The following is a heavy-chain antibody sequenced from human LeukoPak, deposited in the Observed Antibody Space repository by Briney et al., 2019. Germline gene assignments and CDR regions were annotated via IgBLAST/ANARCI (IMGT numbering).Heavy chain of an antibody. CDR3: ARGKGPLPYFDY. Sequence: SQTLSLTCTVSGGSISSGGYYWSWIRQHPGKGLEWIGYIYYSGSTYYNPSLKSRVTISVDTSKNRFSLKLSSVTAADTAVYYCARGKGPLPYFDYWGQGTLVTVSS. V-gene: IGHV4-31*03. J-gene: IGHJ4*02. CDR2: IYYSGST. CDR1: GGSISSGGYY.